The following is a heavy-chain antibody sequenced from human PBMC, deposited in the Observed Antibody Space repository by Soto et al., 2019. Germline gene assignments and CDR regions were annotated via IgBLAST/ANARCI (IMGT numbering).Heavy chain of an antibody. V-gene: IGHV3-23*01. CDR3: ANDGPITIFGVVIPPPNWFDP. J-gene: IGHJ5*02. Sequence: VQLLGSGGGLVQPGGSLRLSCAASGFTFSSYAMSWVRQAPGKGLEWVSAISGSGGSTYYADSVKGRFTISRDNSKNTLYLQMNSLRAEDTAVYYCANDGPITIFGVVIPPPNWFDPWGQGTLVTVSS. CDR1: GFTFSSYA. D-gene: IGHD3-3*01. CDR2: ISGSGGST.